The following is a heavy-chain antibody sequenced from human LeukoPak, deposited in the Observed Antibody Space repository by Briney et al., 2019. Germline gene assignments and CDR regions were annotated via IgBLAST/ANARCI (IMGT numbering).Heavy chain of an antibody. CDR1: GGSLSSSSYY. CDR3: ARRGSSWELTYYFEY. CDR2: IYYSGST. Sequence: SETLSLTCTVSGGSLSSSSYYWGWIRQPPGKGLEWVGSIYYSGSTYYNPSLKSRVTISVDTSKNQFSLKLSSVTAADAAVYYCARRGSSWELTYYFEYWGQGTLVTVSS. J-gene: IGHJ4*02. V-gene: IGHV4-39*01. D-gene: IGHD6-13*01.